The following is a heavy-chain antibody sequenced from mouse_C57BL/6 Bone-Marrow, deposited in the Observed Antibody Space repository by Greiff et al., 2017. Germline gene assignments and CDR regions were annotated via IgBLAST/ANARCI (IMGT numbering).Heavy chain of an antibody. V-gene: IGHV5-6*02. J-gene: IGHJ2*01. CDR1: GFTFSSYG. Sequence: EVKLMASGGDLVKPGGSLKLSCAASGFTFSSYGMSWVRQTPDKRLEWVATISSGGSYTYYPDSVKGRFTISRDNAKNTLYLQMSSLKSEDTAMYYCARRGLRRGWGFDYWGQGTTLTVSS. CDR3: ARRGLRRGWGFDY. D-gene: IGHD2-2*01. CDR2: ISSGGSYT.